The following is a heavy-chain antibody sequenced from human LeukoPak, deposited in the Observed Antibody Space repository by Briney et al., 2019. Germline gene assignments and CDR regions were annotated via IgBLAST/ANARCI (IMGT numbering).Heavy chain of an antibody. J-gene: IGHJ4*02. D-gene: IGHD3-3*01. Sequence: SETLSLTCTVSGGSISSGGYYWSWIRQHPGKDLEWIGYIYYSGSTYYNPSLKSRVTISVDTSKNQFSLKLSSVTAADTAVYYCARDYEQAHGPFDYWGQGTLVTVSS. CDR1: GGSISSGGYY. V-gene: IGHV4-31*03. CDR2: IYYSGST. CDR3: ARDYEQAHGPFDY.